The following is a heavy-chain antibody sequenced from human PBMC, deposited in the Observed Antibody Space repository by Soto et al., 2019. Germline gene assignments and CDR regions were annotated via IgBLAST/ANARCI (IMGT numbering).Heavy chain of an antibody. CDR3: ARDGIAAAGTVAEAFDI. Sequence: SQTLSLTCAISGDSVSSNSAAWNWIRQSPSRGLEWLGRTYYRSKWYNDYAVSVKSRITINPDTSKNQFSLQLNSVTPEDTAVYYCARDGIAAAGTVAEAFDIWGQGTMVTVSS. V-gene: IGHV6-1*01. D-gene: IGHD6-13*01. CDR1: GDSVSSNSAA. CDR2: TYYRSKWYN. J-gene: IGHJ3*02.